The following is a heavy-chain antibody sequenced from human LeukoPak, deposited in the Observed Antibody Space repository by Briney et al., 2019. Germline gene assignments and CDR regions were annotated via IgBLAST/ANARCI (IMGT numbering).Heavy chain of an antibody. J-gene: IGHJ6*02. CDR3: TSGPYCGGDCYLSASYGMDV. CDR1: GFTFSGSA. V-gene: IGHV3-73*01. CDR2: IRSKANSYAT. D-gene: IGHD2-21*02. Sequence: GGSLRLSCAASGFTFSGSAMHWVRQASGKGLEWVGRIRSKANSYATAYAASVKGRFTIPRDDSKNTAYLQMNSLKTEDTAVYYCTSGPYCGGDCYLSASYGMDVWGQGTTVTVSS.